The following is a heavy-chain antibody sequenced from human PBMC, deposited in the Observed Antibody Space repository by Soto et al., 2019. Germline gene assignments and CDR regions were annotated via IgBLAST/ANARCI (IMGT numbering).Heavy chain of an antibody. CDR3: ASGGTYCGGDCYFH. V-gene: IGHV4-61*01. Sequence: QVQLQESGPGRVKPSETLSLTCTVSGGSVSSGSYYWSWIRQPPGKGLEWIGYIYYSGSTNYNPSLKRRVTISVDTSKNQFSLKLSSVTAADTAVYYCASGGTYCGGDCYFHWGQGTLVTVSS. CDR1: GGSVSSGSYY. J-gene: IGHJ4*02. D-gene: IGHD2-21*02. CDR2: IYYSGST.